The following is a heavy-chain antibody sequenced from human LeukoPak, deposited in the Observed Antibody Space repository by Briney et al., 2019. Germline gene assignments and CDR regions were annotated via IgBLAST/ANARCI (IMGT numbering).Heavy chain of an antibody. J-gene: IGHJ4*02. V-gene: IGHV3-11*01. CDR1: GFSFSESY. Sequence: GGSLRLSCAASGFSFSESYMSWIRQTPGRGLEWVPYISGSGSSMYYADAVKRRFTISRDNARNSLYLYMSSLRADDTAVLYCARGKRRFDYWGQGTLVTVPS. CDR2: ISGSGSSM. CDR3: ARGKRRFDY.